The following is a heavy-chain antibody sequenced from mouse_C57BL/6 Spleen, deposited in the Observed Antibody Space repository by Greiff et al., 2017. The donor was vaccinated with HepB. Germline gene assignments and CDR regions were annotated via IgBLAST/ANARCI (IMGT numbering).Heavy chain of an antibody. D-gene: IGHD4-1*01. Sequence: EVQVVESGGGLVKPGGSLKLSCAASGFTFSSYAMSWVRQTPEKRLEWVATISDGGSYTYYPDNVKGRFTISRDNAKNNLYLQMSHLKSEDTAMYYCARDRPGTDYFDYWGQGTTLTVSS. CDR2: ISDGGSYT. V-gene: IGHV5-4*01. J-gene: IGHJ2*01. CDR3: ARDRPGTDYFDY. CDR1: GFTFSSYA.